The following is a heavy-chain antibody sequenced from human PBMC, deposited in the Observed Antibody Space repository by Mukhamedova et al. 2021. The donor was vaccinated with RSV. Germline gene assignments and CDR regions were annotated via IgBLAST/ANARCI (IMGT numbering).Heavy chain of an antibody. D-gene: IGHD2-15*01. Sequence: SCINSDGSSTSYADSVKGRFTISRDNAKNTLYLQMNSLRAEDTAVYYCARGPRWLPPEGPFDYW. CDR3: ARGPRWLPPEGPFDY. CDR2: INSDGSST. V-gene: IGHV3-74*01. J-gene: IGHJ4*01.